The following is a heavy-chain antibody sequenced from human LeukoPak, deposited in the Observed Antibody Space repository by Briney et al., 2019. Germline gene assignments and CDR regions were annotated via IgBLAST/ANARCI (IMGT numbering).Heavy chain of an antibody. Sequence: GGSLRLSCGGSGFTFSSYGIHWVRQAPGKGLEWVAFIRYDGSNQYHADSVKGRFTISRDNSKNTLFLQMDSLRDEDTAVYYCAKGSSANTLFIGHWGQGTLVTVSS. J-gene: IGHJ4*02. CDR2: IRYDGSNQ. V-gene: IGHV3-30*02. D-gene: IGHD3-9*01. CDR1: GFTFSSYG. CDR3: AKGSSANTLFIGH.